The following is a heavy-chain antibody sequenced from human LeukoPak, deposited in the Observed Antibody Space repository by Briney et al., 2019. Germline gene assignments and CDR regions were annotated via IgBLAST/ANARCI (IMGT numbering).Heavy chain of an antibody. CDR2: LYHNGST. CDR3: ARAQGGYDYDSSGRRGAFDI. Sequence: PSQTLSLTCAASGGSFSSGGYSWSWMRQPPGKGLEWIGYLYHNGSTYYNPSLESRITISVNRSKNQYSLKLSHVTTAETAGYYLARAQGGYDYDSSGRRGAFDIWGQGTMVTVSS. V-gene: IGHV4-30-2*01. J-gene: IGHJ3*02. D-gene: IGHD3-22*01. CDR1: GGSFSSGGYS.